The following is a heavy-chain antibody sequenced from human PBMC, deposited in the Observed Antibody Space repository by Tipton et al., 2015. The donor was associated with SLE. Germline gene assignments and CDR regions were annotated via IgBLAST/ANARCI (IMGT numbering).Heavy chain of an antibody. CDR3: ARDGPSGSYGY. Sequence: SLRLSCAASGFTFSTYAMRWVRQAPGKGLEWVSVIYSGGSTYYADSVKGRFTISRDNSKNTLYLQMNSLRAEDTAVYYCARDGPSGSYGYWGQGTLVTVSS. CDR1: GFTFSTYA. J-gene: IGHJ4*02. V-gene: IGHV3-66*01. CDR2: IYSGGST. D-gene: IGHD1-26*01.